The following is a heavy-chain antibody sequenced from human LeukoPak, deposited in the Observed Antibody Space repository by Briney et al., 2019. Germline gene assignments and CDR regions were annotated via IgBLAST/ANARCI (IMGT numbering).Heavy chain of an antibody. D-gene: IGHD6-19*01. CDR1: GFTFRSYE. Sequence: GGSLRLSCAASGFTFRSYEMNWVRQAPGKGLEWVSYVGGSGSSIFYADSVKGRFTISRDNAKHSLSLQMNSLRAEDTAIYYCAKGYSSGWYCFDYWGQGTLVTVSS. CDR2: VGGSGSSI. J-gene: IGHJ4*02. CDR3: AKGYSSGWYCFDY. V-gene: IGHV3-48*03.